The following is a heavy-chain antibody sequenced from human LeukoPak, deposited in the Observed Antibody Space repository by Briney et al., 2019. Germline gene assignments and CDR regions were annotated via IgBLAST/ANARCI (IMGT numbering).Heavy chain of an antibody. V-gene: IGHV3-33*01. J-gene: IGHJ5*02. CDR3: ARDFCSGGSCYSGLSDP. CDR1: GFPLKKLG. D-gene: IGHD2-15*01. Sequence: GSPRPLLAGSGFPLKKLGLPRVPPAPSKGPGVGAVIWYDGSNKYYADSVKGRFTISRDNSKNTLYLQMNSLRAEDTAVYYCARDFCSGGSCYSGLSDPWGQGTLVTVSS. CDR2: IWYDGSNK.